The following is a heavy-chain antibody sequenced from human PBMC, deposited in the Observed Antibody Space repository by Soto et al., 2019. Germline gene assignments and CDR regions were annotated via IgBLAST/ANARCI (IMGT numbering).Heavy chain of an antibody. V-gene: IGHV3-15*01. CDR3: TTASPAIGSWFDP. CDR1: GFTFINAW. D-gene: IGHD3-10*01. J-gene: IGHJ5*02. Sequence: GGSLRLSCAASGFTFINAWMSWVRQAPGKGLEWVGRIRRKSDGGTTDYAAPVKGRFTISRDDSKNTLYLQMNSLKTEDTAVYYCTTASPAIGSWFDPWGQGTLVTVSS. CDR2: IRRKSDGGTT.